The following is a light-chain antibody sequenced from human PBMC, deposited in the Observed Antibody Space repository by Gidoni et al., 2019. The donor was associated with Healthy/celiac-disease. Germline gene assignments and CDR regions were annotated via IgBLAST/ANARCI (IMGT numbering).Light chain of an antibody. V-gene: IGLV2-18*02. CDR2: EVS. J-gene: IGLJ3*02. CDR1: SSDVGSYNR. CDR3: SSYTSSSTWV. Sequence: QPPSVSGSPGQSVTISCTGTSSDVGSYNRVSWYQQPPGTAPKLMIYEVSNRPSGVPDRFSGSKSGNTASLTISGLQAEDEADYYCSSYTSSSTWVFGGGTKLTVL.